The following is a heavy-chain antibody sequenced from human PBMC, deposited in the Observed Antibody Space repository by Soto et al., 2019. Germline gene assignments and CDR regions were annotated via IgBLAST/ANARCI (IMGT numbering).Heavy chain of an antibody. CDR2: INPNSGGP. V-gene: IGHV1-2*02. J-gene: IGHJ4*02. Sequence: ASVKVSCKASGYTFTGYYMHWVRQAPGQGLEWMGWINPNSGGPNYAQKFQGRVTMTRDTSISTAYMELSRLRSDDTAVYYCAREGPLDYYDSSGYYFDYWGQGTLVTVSS. D-gene: IGHD3-22*01. CDR1: GYTFTGYY. CDR3: AREGPLDYYDSSGYYFDY.